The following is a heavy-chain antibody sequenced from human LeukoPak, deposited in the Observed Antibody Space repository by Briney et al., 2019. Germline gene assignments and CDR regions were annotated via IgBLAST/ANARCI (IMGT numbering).Heavy chain of an antibody. CDR1: GFTFSSYG. CDR3: ARWRITMVRGGLDY. V-gene: IGHV3-33*01. Sequence: GRSLRLSCAASGFTFSSYGMHWVRQAPGKGLEWVAVIWYDGSNKYYADSVKGRSTISRDNSKNTLYLQMNSLRAEDTAVYYCARWRITMVRGGLDYWGQGTLVTVSS. J-gene: IGHJ4*02. CDR2: IWYDGSNK. D-gene: IGHD3-10*01.